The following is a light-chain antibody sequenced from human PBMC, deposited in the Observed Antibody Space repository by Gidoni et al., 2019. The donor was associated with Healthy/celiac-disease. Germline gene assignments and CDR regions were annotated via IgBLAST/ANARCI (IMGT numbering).Light chain of an antibody. CDR3: QQYGSSPPYT. CDR1: QSVSSSY. Sequence: EIVLTQSTGTLSLSPGERATLSCRASQSVSSSYLAWYQQKPGQAPRLLIYCASSRATGIPDRFSGSGSGTDFTLTISRLVPEDFAVYYCQQYGSSPPYTFGHGTKLDIK. J-gene: IGKJ2*01. V-gene: IGKV3-20*01. CDR2: CAS.